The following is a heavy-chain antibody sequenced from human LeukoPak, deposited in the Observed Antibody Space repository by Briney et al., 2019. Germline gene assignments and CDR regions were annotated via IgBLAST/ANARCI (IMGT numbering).Heavy chain of an antibody. CDR2: IIPIFGTA. D-gene: IGHD5-12*01. CDR1: GGTFSSYA. Sequence: SVKVSCKASGGTFSSYAISWVRQAPGQGLEWMGGIIPIFGTANYAQRFQGRVTITADGSTSTAYMELSSLRSEDTAVYYCARNGGYSGYDSAYWGQGTLVTVSS. CDR3: ARNGGYSGYDSAY. V-gene: IGHV1-69*13. J-gene: IGHJ4*02.